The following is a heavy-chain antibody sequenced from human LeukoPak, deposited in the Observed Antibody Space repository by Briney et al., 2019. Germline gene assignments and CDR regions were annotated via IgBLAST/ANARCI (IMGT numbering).Heavy chain of an antibody. CDR1: GFTFCSYS. V-gene: IGHV3-21*01. CDR2: ITRSSTST. D-gene: IGHD2/OR15-2a*01. Sequence: GGSLRLSCAASGFTFCSYSMKWVRQAPGEGLEWVSSITRSSTSTFYTHSVRGRFTIYRDNSKNSLYLQMNSLRGEDTAVYYCARDNCNDASGGFDPWGQGTLVTVSS. CDR3: ARDNCNDASGGFDP. J-gene: IGHJ5*02.